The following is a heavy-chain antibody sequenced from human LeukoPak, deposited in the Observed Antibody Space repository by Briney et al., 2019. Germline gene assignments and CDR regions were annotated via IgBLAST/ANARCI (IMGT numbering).Heavy chain of an antibody. CDR3: AKDGVGYSSSWYPPYYYYYYMDV. V-gene: IGHV3-23*01. D-gene: IGHD6-13*01. CDR1: GFTFSSYA. Sequence: GGSLRLSCAASGFTFSSYAMSWVRQAPGKGLEWVSAISGSGGSTYYADSVRGRFTISRDNSKNTLYLQMNSLRAEDTAVYYCAKDGVGYSSSWYPPYYYYYYMDVWGKGTTVTVSS. CDR2: ISGSGGST. J-gene: IGHJ6*03.